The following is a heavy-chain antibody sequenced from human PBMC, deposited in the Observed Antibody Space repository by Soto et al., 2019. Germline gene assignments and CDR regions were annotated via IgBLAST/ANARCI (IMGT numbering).Heavy chain of an antibody. CDR3: ARGVLGHAPSNYFDY. V-gene: IGHV1-3*01. CDR2: INAGNGNT. CDR1: GYTFTTYA. Sequence: ASVKVSCKASGYTFTTYAIYWVRQAPGQRLEWMGWINAGNGNTKYSRRFQGRVTITRDTFASTAYMELSSLTSEDTAVYYCARGVLGHAPSNYFDYWGQGTLVTVSS. J-gene: IGHJ4*02. D-gene: IGHD3-16*01.